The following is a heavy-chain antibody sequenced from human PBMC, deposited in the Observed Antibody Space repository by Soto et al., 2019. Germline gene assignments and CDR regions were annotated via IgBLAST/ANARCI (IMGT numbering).Heavy chain of an antibody. Sequence: ASVKVSSKASGYTLTSYGISWVRQAPGQGREWMGGISAYNGKTNYAHNLLVRVTITTDTSTTTAYMDLMSLISDDPAVYYSARAHLLPAAVGSYYSYYGMDVWRQGTTVTFSS. CDR2: ISAYNGKT. J-gene: IGHJ6*02. CDR1: GYTLTSYG. CDR3: ARAHLLPAAVGSYYSYYGMDV. D-gene: IGHD2-2*01. V-gene: IGHV1-18*01.